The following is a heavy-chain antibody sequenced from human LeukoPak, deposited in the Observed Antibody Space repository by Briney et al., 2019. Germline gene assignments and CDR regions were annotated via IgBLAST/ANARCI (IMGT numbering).Heavy chain of an antibody. J-gene: IGHJ4*02. Sequence: GESLKISCKGSGYSFTSYWIGWVRQMPGKGLEWMGIIYPGDSDTRYSPSFQGQVTISADKSISTAYLQWSSLKASDTAMYHCARSGSVGYSYGTYYFDYWGQETLVTVSS. CDR3: ARSGSVGYSYGTYYFDY. D-gene: IGHD5-18*01. CDR2: IYPGDSDT. V-gene: IGHV5-51*01. CDR1: GYSFTSYW.